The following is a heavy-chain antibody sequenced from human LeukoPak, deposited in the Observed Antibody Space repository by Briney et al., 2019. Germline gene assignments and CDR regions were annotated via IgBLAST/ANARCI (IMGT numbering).Heavy chain of an antibody. CDR2: IYYSGST. Sequence: PSETLSLTCTVSGGSISSYYWSWIRQPPGKGLEWIGYIYYSGSTNYNPSLKSRVTISVDTSKNQFSLKLSSVTAADTAVYYCARDGPPPYCSSTSCYQNWFDPWGQGTLVTVSS. CDR3: ARDGPPPYCSSTSCYQNWFDP. CDR1: GGSISSYY. V-gene: IGHV4-59*01. D-gene: IGHD2-2*01. J-gene: IGHJ5*02.